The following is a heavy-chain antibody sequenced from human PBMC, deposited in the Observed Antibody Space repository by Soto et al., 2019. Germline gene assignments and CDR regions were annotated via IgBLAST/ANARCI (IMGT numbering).Heavy chain of an antibody. CDR2: INAGNGNT. Sequence: QVQLVQSGAEVKKPGASVKVSCKASGYTFTSYAMHWVRQAPGQRLEWMGWINAGNGNTKYSQKFQGRVTITRDTSASTAYMELSSLRSEDTAVDYCARVIGGWYYFDYWGQRTLVTVSS. CDR3: ARVIGGWYYFDY. J-gene: IGHJ4*02. D-gene: IGHD6-19*01. V-gene: IGHV1-3*01. CDR1: GYTFTSYA.